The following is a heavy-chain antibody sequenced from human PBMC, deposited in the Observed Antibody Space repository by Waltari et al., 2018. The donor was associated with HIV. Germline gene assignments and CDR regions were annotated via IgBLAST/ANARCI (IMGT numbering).Heavy chain of an antibody. V-gene: IGHV4-61*02. D-gene: IGHD6-19*01. Sequence: QVQLQESGPGLLKPSQTLSLTCTVSGGSISSASYYCTWIRQSAGKGLEWIGRIYTSGSTSYNPSLKSRVSISIDTSRNQFSLKLTSVTAADTAVYYCARDDLGSGWFFDYWGPGTLVTVSS. CDR2: IYTSGST. J-gene: IGHJ4*02. CDR1: GGSISSASYY. CDR3: ARDDLGSGWFFDY.